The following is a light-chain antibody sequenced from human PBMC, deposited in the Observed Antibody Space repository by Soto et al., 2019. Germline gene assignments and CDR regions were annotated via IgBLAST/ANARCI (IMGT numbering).Light chain of an antibody. CDR3: QQSYITPYT. V-gene: IGKV1-39*01. J-gene: IGKJ5*01. CDR1: QSISKY. Sequence: DIQVTQSPSSLSASVGDRVTITCRASQSISKYVNWFQQNPGKAPKLLIYAASSLQSGVPSRFSGSGSGTDFTLTISSLQHEDFETYYCQQSYITPYTFGQGTRLEIK. CDR2: AAS.